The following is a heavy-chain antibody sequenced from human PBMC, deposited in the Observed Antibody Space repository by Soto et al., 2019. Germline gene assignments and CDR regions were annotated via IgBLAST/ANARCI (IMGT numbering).Heavy chain of an antibody. CDR1: GGSISSSSYY. CDR2: IYYSGST. CDR3: AGGYCSSTSCYAPTVTTGFDY. D-gene: IGHD2-2*01. J-gene: IGHJ4*02. Sequence: SETLSLTCTVSGGSISSSSYYWGWIRQPPGKGLEWIGSIYYSGSTYYNPSLKSRVPISVDTSKNQFSLKLSSVTAADTAVYYCAGGYCSSTSCYAPTVTTGFDYWGQGTLVTVSS. V-gene: IGHV4-39*01.